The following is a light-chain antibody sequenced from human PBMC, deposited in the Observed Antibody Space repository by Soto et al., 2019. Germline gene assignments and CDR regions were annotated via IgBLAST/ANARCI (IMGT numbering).Light chain of an antibody. CDR2: AAS. CDR3: QKYDTAPQT. Sequence: DIQMTQSPSSLSASVGDTVTITCRASQGIIDYLAWYQQRPGKVSKLLIYAASTLQTGVPSRFSGSGAGTDFTLTISSLQPEDFGSYYCQKYDTAPQTFGQGTRVEIK. J-gene: IGKJ1*01. CDR1: QGIIDY. V-gene: IGKV1-27*01.